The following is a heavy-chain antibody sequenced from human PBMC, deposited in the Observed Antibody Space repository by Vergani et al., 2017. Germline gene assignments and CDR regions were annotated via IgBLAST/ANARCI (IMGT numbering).Heavy chain of an antibody. J-gene: IGHJ4*01. Sequence: QLQLQESGPGLVKPSETLSLTCTVSGGSISSSSYYWGWIRQPPGKGLEWIGSIYYSGSTYYNPSLKSRVTISVDTSKNQFSLKLSSVTAADTAVYYCACEYYYDSSGSVDYWGQGTLVTVSS. CDR2: IYYSGST. CDR1: GGSISSSSYY. CDR3: ACEYYYDSSGSVDY. D-gene: IGHD3-22*01. V-gene: IGHV4-39*01.